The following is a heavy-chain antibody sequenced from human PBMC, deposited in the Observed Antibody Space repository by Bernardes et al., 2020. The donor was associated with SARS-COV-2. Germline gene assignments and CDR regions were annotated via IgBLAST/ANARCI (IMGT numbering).Heavy chain of an antibody. CDR2: ISYDGSNK. CDR3: AKSYYDSSGVDY. Sequence: GGSLRLSCAASGFTFSSYGMHWVRQAPGKGLEWVAVISYDGSNKYYADSVKGRFTISRDNSKNTLYLQMNSLRAEDTAVYYCAKSYYDSSGVDYWGQGTLVTVSS. J-gene: IGHJ4*02. V-gene: IGHV3-30*18. CDR1: GFTFSSYG. D-gene: IGHD3-22*01.